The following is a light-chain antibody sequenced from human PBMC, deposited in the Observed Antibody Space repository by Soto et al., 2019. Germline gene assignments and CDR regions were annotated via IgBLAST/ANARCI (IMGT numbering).Light chain of an antibody. CDR2: GAS. CDR1: QTISRN. CDR3: HQYENWPKT. Sequence: EIVMTQSPPTLSVSPGERATLSCRASQTISRNLAWYQQRPGQAPRLLMFGASTRAPGIPVRFSGSGSGTEFTLTISSLQSEDVAVYFCHQYENWPKTFGQGTKVEI. V-gene: IGKV3-15*01. J-gene: IGKJ1*01.